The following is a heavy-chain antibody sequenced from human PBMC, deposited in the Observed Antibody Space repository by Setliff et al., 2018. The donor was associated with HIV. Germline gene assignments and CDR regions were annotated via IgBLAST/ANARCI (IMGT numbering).Heavy chain of an antibody. CDR2: INPSAVT. J-gene: IGHJ4*02. D-gene: IGHD3-16*01. Sequence: GASVKVSCKASGYTFSNYYIHWVRQAPGQGLERMGIINPSAVTSYGQKFQGRLTVTRDTSTSTVYMDLSSLRSEDTAVYYCVRGGGSSAYPPFEYWGQGTLVTVSS. CDR3: VRGGGSSAYPPFEY. V-gene: IGHV1-46*01. CDR1: GYTFSNYY.